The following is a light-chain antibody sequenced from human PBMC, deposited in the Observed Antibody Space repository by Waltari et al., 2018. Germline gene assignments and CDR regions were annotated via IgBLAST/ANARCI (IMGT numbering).Light chain of an antibody. Sequence: EIVLTQSPGTLSLSPGERVILSCRASQIITGSWLTWYRQKPGQPHRLRIDGASTRAPGIPDRFSGGGSGADFTLTISRLEPEDSAVYYCQQYDGSVVTFGGGTKVEIK. CDR2: GAS. CDR3: QQYDGSVVT. J-gene: IGKJ4*01. CDR1: QIITGSW. V-gene: IGKV3-20*01.